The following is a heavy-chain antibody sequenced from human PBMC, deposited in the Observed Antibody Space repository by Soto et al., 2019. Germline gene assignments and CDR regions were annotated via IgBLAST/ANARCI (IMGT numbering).Heavy chain of an antibody. CDR2: ISGYNGLT. Sequence: QVQLVQSGDEVKKSGASVKVSCKASGYTFSNSGISWVRQAPAQGLEWMGWISGYNGLTAYAQNVQGRVTITIDTPTRTVFMEVTSVGSNDTAVYYCARDEGIRGFDSWGQGPLVTVSS. J-gene: IGHJ4*02. CDR3: ARDEGIRGFDS. CDR1: GYTFSNSG. D-gene: IGHD3-10*01. V-gene: IGHV1-18*04.